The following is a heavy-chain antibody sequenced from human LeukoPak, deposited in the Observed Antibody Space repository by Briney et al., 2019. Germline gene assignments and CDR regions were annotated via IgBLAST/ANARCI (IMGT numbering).Heavy chain of an antibody. V-gene: IGHV3-43*02. CDR1: VFTIYDYA. J-gene: IGHJ4*02. D-gene: IGHD3-16*02. CDR3: AKDIGEIMITFGGVIGGGYFDY. CDR2: ISGDGGST. Sequence: QPGGSLRLSCTASVFTIYDYAMQWVRQAPGKGLEWVSLISGDGGSTYYADSVKGRFTISRDNSKNSLYLQMNSLRTEDTALYYCAKDIGEIMITFGGVIGGGYFDYWGQGTLVTVSS.